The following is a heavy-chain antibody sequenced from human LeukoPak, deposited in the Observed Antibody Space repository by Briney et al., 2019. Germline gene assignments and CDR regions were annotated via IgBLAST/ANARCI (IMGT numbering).Heavy chain of an antibody. V-gene: IGHV4-39*07. J-gene: IGHJ4*02. Sequence: YPSETLSLTCTVSGGSISSSSYYWGWIRQPPGKGLEWIGSIYYSGSTYYNPSLKSRVTISVDTSKNQFSLKLSSVTAADTAVYYCAGRYDSSGYPLHWGQGTLVTVSS. D-gene: IGHD3-22*01. CDR2: IYYSGST. CDR3: AGRYDSSGYPLH. CDR1: GGSISSSSYY.